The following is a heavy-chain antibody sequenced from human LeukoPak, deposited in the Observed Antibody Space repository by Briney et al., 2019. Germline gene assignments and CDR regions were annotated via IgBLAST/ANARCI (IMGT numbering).Heavy chain of an antibody. CDR3: ARGALDI. J-gene: IGHJ3*02. CDR1: GSTFSSYA. Sequence: GRSLRLSCAASGSTFSSYAMHWVRQAPGKGLEWVAVISYDGSNKYYADSVKGRFTISRDNSKNTLYLQMNSLRAEDTAVYYCARGALDIWGQGTMVTVSS. CDR2: ISYDGSNK. V-gene: IGHV3-30-3*01.